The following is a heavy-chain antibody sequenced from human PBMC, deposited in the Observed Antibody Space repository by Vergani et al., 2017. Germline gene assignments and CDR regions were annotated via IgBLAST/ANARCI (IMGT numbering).Heavy chain of an antibody. CDR2: IYPNGNG. CDR3: ARGNCGVNCPKYNWLAP. J-gene: IGHJ5*02. V-gene: IGHV4-4*07. D-gene: IGHD2-21*01. CDR1: GGSMSDFY. Sequence: QVHLQESGPGVVKPSDTPSLTCTVSGGSMSDFYWTWIRQPAGRGLEWIGRIYPNGNGNYNESLRSRLTMSIDTSRSQFSLSLSSVTAADTAVYYCARGNCGVNCPKYNWLAPWGRGILVTVSS.